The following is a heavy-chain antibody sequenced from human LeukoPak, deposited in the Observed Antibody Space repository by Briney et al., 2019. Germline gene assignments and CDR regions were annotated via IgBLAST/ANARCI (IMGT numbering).Heavy chain of an antibody. CDR3: ARGAVAGRRFDY. J-gene: IGHJ4*02. Sequence: ASVKVSCKXSGYTFTSYYVHWVRQAPGQGLEWMGIINPSGGTTSYAQKFQGRVTMTRDTSTSTVYMELSSLSSDDTAVYYCARGAVAGRRFDYWGQGTLVTVSS. D-gene: IGHD6-19*01. CDR2: INPSGGTT. V-gene: IGHV1-46*01. CDR1: GYTFTSYY.